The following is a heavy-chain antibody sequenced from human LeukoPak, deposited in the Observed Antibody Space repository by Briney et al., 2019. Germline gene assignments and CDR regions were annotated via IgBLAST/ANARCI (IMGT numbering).Heavy chain of an antibody. V-gene: IGHV3-30*02. Sequence: QTGGSLRLSCAASGFIFSNYGMHWVRQAPGKGLEWVAFIRNDNSNQYYADSVKGRFTLSRDNSKNTLYLQMNSLRAEDTAVYYCAKDRRGSWYSFLFDSWGQGTLVTVSS. J-gene: IGHJ4*02. CDR3: AKDRRGSWYSFLFDS. CDR1: GFIFSNYG. D-gene: IGHD6-13*01. CDR2: IRNDNSNQ.